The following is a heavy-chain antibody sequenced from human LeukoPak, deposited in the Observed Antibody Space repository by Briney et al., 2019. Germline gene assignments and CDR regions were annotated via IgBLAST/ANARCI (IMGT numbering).Heavy chain of an antibody. Sequence: GGSLRLSCATSGISFSNYYMSWVRQAPGKGLEWVANIKQDGSEKNYVDSVKGRFTISRDNAKNSLYLQMNSLRAEDTAVYYCARDHGYSSSWYVKREYFQHWGQGTLVTVSS. J-gene: IGHJ1*01. CDR2: IKQDGSEK. D-gene: IGHD6-13*01. CDR3: ARDHGYSSSWYVKREYFQH. CDR1: GISFSNYY. V-gene: IGHV3-7*01.